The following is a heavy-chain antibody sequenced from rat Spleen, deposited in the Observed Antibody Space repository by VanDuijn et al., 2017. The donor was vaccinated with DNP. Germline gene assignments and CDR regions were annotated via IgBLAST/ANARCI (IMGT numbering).Heavy chain of an antibody. J-gene: IGHJ3*01. CDR3: ARAGWHGWLAY. CDR2: INKDSSTI. CDR1: GFNFNDYW. V-gene: IGHV4-2*01. D-gene: IGHD1-11*01. Sequence: EVKLVESGGGLVQPGRSLKLSCAPSGFNFNDYWMGWVRQAPGKGLEWIGEINKDSSTINYSPSLKDKFTISRGNAQNTLYLQMSKLGSEDTAIYYCARAGWHGWLAYWGQGTLVTVSS.